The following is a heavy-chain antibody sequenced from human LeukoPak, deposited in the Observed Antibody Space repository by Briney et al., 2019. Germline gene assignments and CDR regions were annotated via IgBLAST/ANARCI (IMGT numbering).Heavy chain of an antibody. Sequence: ASVKVSCKASGYTFTSYGISWVRQAPGQRLEWMGWINPGNGNTKYSQKFQGRVTITRDTSASTTYMELSSLRSEDTVVYYCARDGATEGYYYFDYWGQGTLVTVSS. J-gene: IGHJ4*02. CDR1: GYTFTSYG. CDR2: INPGNGNT. V-gene: IGHV1-3*01. CDR3: ARDGATEGYYYFDY. D-gene: IGHD1-26*01.